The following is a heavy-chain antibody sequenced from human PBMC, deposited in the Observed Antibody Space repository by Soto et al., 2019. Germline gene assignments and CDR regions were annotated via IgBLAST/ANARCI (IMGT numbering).Heavy chain of an antibody. D-gene: IGHD3-22*01. J-gene: IGHJ6*02. Sequence: QVQLVESGGGVVQPGRSLRLSCAASGFTFSSYAMHWVRQAPGKGLEWVAVISYDGSNKYYADSVKGPFTISRDNSKNTLYLQMNSLRAEDTAVYYCARESEYDSSGYYYGVWGYYSYGMDVWGQGTTLTVSS. CDR3: ARESEYDSSGYYYGVWGYYSYGMDV. CDR2: ISYDGSNK. V-gene: IGHV3-30-3*01. CDR1: GFTFSSYA.